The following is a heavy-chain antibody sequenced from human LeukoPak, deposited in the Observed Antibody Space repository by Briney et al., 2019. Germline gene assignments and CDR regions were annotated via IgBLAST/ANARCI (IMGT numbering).Heavy chain of an antibody. V-gene: IGHV4-31*03. CDR2: IYNSGST. D-gene: IGHD1-7*01. J-gene: IGHJ5*02. CDR3: VRDVSPGGNYFDP. Sequence: PSQTLSLTCTVSGGSISSGDYYWSWIRQHPVKGLEWIGYIYNSGSTYYNPSLKSRVTISVDTSKNQFSLKLSSVTAADTAVYYCVRDVSPGGNYFDPWGQGTLVTVSS. CDR1: GGSISSGDYY.